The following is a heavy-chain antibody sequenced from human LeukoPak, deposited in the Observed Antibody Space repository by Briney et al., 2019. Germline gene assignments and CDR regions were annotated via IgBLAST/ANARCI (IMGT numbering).Heavy chain of an antibody. CDR2: ISASGGIK. Sequence: GGSLRLSCAASGFTFSSYVMNWVRQAPGKGLEWVSGISASGGIKDYTDSVKGRFTISRDSSKNTLSLQMNSLGAEDTAVYFCAGSGAREDYFHYWGQGSLVIVSS. V-gene: IGHV3-23*01. CDR3: AGSGAREDYFHY. D-gene: IGHD3-10*01. J-gene: IGHJ4*02. CDR1: GFTFSSYV.